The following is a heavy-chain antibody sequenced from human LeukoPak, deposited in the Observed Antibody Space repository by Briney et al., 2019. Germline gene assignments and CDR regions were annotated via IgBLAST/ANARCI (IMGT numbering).Heavy chain of an antibody. J-gene: IGHJ3*02. V-gene: IGHV1-18*01. CDR3: ARVGDYNAFDI. D-gene: IGHD4-17*01. Sequence: GASVKVSCKASGYTFTSYGISWARQAPGQGLEWMGWISAYNGNTNYAQMLQGRVTMTTDTSTSTAYMELRSLRSDDTAVFCCARVGDYNAFDIWGQGTMVTVSS. CDR2: ISAYNGNT. CDR1: GYTFTSYG.